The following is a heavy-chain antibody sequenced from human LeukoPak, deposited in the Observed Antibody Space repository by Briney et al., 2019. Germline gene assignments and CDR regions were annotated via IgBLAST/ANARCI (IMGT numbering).Heavy chain of an antibody. D-gene: IGHD6-19*01. CDR3: ARSTIAVAYGMDV. Sequence: GGSLRLSCAASGLTFRGYDMFWVRQATGKGLEWVSGIGTTGDTYYAGSVKGRFTISRENARNSLYLQMNSLIAGDTAVYYCARSTIAVAYGMDVWGQGTTVTVSS. V-gene: IGHV3-13*04. CDR2: IGTTGDT. CDR1: GLTFRGYD. J-gene: IGHJ6*02.